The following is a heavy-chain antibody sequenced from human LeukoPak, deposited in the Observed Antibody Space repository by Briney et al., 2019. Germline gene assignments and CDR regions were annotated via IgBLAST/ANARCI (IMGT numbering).Heavy chain of an antibody. Sequence: GGSLRLSCAASGFTFSDYYMSWVRQAPGKGLEWVSYISSSGSTIYYADSVKGRFTISRDNAKNSLYLQMNSLRAEDTAVYYCASSGTTPYVDYWGQGTLVTVSS. CDR1: GFTFSDYY. CDR2: ISSSGSTI. J-gene: IGHJ4*02. D-gene: IGHD1-7*01. V-gene: IGHV3-11*01. CDR3: ASSGTTPYVDY.